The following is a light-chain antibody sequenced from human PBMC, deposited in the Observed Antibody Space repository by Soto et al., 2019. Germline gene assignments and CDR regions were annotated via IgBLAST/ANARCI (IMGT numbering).Light chain of an antibody. CDR2: DAS. CDR1: QSVSSN. CDR3: QQYDDWPYS. J-gene: IGKJ2*03. V-gene: IGKV3-15*01. Sequence: EIVITQSPATLSVSPGEKSTLSCRASQSVSSNLAWYQQKPGQTPRLLIYDASTRDTGIPARFSGSGSGTEFTLTISSLQSEDFAVYYCQQYDDWPYSFGQGTKLEIK.